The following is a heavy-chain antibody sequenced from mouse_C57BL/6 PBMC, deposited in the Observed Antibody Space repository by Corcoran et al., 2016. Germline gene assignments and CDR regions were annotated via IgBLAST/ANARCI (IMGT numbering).Heavy chain of an antibody. D-gene: IGHD2-1*01. CDR1: GYTFTDYY. V-gene: IGHV1-76*01. J-gene: IGHJ3*01. Sequence: QVQLKQSGAELVRPGASVKLSCKASGYTFTDYYINWVKQRPGQGLEWIARIYPGSGNTYYNEKFKGKATLTVEKSSSTAYMQLSSLTSEDSAVYFCAGIYYGNFQAWFAYWGQGTLVTVSA. CDR2: IYPGSGNT. CDR3: AGIYYGNFQAWFAY.